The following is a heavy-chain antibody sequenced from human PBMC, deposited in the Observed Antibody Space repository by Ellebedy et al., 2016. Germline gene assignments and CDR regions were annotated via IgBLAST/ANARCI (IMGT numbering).Heavy chain of an antibody. J-gene: IGHJ4*02. CDR2: IIPILGIA. Sequence: SVKVSCXASGGTFSSYAISWVRQAPGQGLEWMGRIIPILGIANYAQKFQGRVTMTRDTSISTAYLELSSLRSEDAAVYYCARRHMMGASSFDSWGQGTLVTVSS. D-gene: IGHD1-26*01. CDR3: ARRHMMGASSFDS. CDR1: GGTFSSYA. V-gene: IGHV1-69*04.